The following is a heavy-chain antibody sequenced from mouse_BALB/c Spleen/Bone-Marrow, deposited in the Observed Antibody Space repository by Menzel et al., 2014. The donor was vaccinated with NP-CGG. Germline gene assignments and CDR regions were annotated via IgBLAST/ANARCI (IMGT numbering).Heavy chain of an antibody. V-gene: IGHV4-1*02. J-gene: IGHJ3*01. CDR2: INPDSSTI. CDR1: GFDFSRYW. D-gene: IGHD2-2*01. Sequence: EVQLQESGGGLVQPGGSLKLSCAASGFDFSRYWMSWVRQAPGKGLEWIGEINPDSSTINYTPSLKDKFIISRDNAKNTLYLQMSKVRSEDTALDYCARRVYGYHWFAYWGQGTLVTISA. CDR3: ARRVYGYHWFAY.